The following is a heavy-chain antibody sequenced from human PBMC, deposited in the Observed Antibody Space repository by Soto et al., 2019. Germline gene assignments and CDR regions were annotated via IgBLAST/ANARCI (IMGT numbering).Heavy chain of an antibody. D-gene: IGHD3-16*01. CDR3: ARDIFGGGLGESNWPDP. CDR1: GYTFTSYG. V-gene: IGHV1-18*01. CDR2: ISAYNGNT. J-gene: IGHJ5*02. Sequence: ASVKVSCKASGYTFTSYGISWVRQAPGQGLEWMGWISAYNGNTNYAQKFQGKVTMTTDTSTSTAYMELRSLRSDDTAVYYCARDIFGGGLGESNWPDPGGKETLVTVPS.